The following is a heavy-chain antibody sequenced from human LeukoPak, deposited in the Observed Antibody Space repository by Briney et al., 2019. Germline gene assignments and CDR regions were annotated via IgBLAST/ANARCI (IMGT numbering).Heavy chain of an antibody. D-gene: IGHD5-12*01. J-gene: IGHJ4*02. CDR2: ISAYNGNT. V-gene: IGHV1-18*01. Sequence: ASVKVSCKASGYTFTSYGISWVRQAPGQGLEWMGWISAYNGNTNYAQKLQGRVTMTTDTSTSTAYMELRSLRSDDTAVYYCARDGLQRWLQFGGHFDYWGQGTPVTVSS. CDR3: ARDGLQRWLQFGGHFDY. CDR1: GYTFTSYG.